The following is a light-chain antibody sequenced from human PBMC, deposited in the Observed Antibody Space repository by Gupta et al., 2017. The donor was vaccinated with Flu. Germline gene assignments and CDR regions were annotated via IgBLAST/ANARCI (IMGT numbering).Light chain of an antibody. V-gene: IGLV1-40*01. CDR2: GNS. J-gene: IGLJ1*01. CDR3: QSYDSSLSGSYV. Sequence: QSVLPQPPSVSGAPGQTVPLSCTGSSSNIGAGYDVHWYQQLPGTAPKLLIYGNSNRPSGVPDRFSGSKSSTSASLAITGLQAEDEADYYCQSYDSSLSGSYVFGTGTKVTVL. CDR1: SSNIGAGYD.